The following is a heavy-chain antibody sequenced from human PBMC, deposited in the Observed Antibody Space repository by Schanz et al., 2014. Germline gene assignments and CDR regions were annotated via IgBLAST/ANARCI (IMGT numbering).Heavy chain of an antibody. J-gene: IGHJ4*02. CDR1: GFTFSTSA. V-gene: IGHV3-23*01. CDR2: ILGLASTT. CDR3: VSSGSYSSYAS. D-gene: IGHD3-10*01. Sequence: EVQLLESGGGLVQPGGSLRLSCAASGFTFSTSAMSWVRQVPGKGLEWVSAILGLASTTYYADSVKGRFTISRDNSKNSLYLQMNSLRAEDTAVYHCVSSGSYSSYASWGQGTLVTVSS.